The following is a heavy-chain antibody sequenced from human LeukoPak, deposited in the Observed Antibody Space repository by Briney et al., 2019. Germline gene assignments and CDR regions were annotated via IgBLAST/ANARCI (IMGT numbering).Heavy chain of an antibody. V-gene: IGHV4-59*01. CDR1: GGSISSYY. Sequence: PSETLSLTCTVSGGSISSYYWSWIRQTPGKGLEWIGYIYYSGSTNYNPSLKSRVTISVETSKNEFSLKLRSVTAADTAVYYCARVTGYRIEDYFDYWGQGTLVTVSS. D-gene: IGHD6-13*01. CDR3: ARVTGYRIEDYFDY. CDR2: IYYSGST. J-gene: IGHJ4*02.